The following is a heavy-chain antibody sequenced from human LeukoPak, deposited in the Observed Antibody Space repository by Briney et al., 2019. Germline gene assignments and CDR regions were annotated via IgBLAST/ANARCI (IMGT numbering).Heavy chain of an antibody. CDR2: IYYSGST. J-gene: IGHJ4*02. D-gene: IGHD3-10*01. V-gene: IGHV4-39*01. Sequence: PSETLSLTCTVSGGSISSSSYYWGWIRQPPGKGLEWIGSIYYSGSTYYNPSLKSRATIPVDTSKNQFSLKLSSVTAADTAVYYCARGPRITMVRGVISPGRFFDYWGQGTLVTVSS. CDR1: GGSISSSSYY. CDR3: ARGPRITMVRGVISPGRFFDY.